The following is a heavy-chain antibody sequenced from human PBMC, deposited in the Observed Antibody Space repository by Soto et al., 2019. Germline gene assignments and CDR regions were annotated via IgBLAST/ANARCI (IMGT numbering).Heavy chain of an antibody. CDR1: GFTFNMYA. Sequence: GGSLRLSCAASGFTFNMYAIHWVRQAPGKGLEWVAVISSDGGDKYHAGSVKGRFTVSRDNSKNTVYLQMNSLRAEDTAVYYCARDSDMGAAGYYFDYWGQGTLVTVSS. V-gene: IGHV3-30-3*01. CDR3: ARDSDMGAAGYYFDY. CDR2: ISSDGGDK. J-gene: IGHJ4*02. D-gene: IGHD6-13*01.